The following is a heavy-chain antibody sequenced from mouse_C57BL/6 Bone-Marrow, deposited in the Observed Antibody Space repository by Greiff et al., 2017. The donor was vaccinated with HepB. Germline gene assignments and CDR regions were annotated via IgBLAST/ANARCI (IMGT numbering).Heavy chain of an antibody. Sequence: EVQLQQSGPELVKPGASVKISCKASGYTFTDYYMNWVKQSHGKSLEWIGDINPNNGGTSYNQKFKGKATLTVDKSSSTAYIELRSLTSEDSAVYYCARDSNPAWFAYWGQGTLVTVSA. CDR3: ARDSNPAWFAY. V-gene: IGHV1-26*01. CDR2: INPNNGGT. CDR1: GYTFTDYY. J-gene: IGHJ3*01. D-gene: IGHD2-5*01.